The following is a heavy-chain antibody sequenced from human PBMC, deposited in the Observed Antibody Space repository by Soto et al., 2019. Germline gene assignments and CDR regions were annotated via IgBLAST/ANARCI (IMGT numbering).Heavy chain of an antibody. V-gene: IGHV4-59*08. CDR1: GGSISSYY. Sequence: PSETLSLTCTVSGGSISSYYWSWIRQPPGKGLGWIGYIYYSGSTNYNPSLKSRVTISVDTSKNQFSLKLSSVTAADTAVYYCARLEYSGYDRPYYMDVWGKGTTVTVSS. J-gene: IGHJ6*03. CDR3: ARLEYSGYDRPYYMDV. CDR2: IYYSGST. D-gene: IGHD5-12*01.